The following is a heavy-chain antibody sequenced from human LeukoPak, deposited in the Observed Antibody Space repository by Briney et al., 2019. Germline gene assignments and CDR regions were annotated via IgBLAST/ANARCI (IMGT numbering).Heavy chain of an antibody. Sequence: ASVRVSCKASGYTFTGYYMHWVRQVPGQGLEWMGWINPNSGGTSYSQKFQDRGTMTRDTSISTAYMALSRLRSDDPAVYYCARDTKKRTFFVLGCPTCYVFDIWGQGTMVAVSS. CDR1: GYTFTGYY. J-gene: IGHJ3*02. CDR3: ARDTKKRTFFVLGCPTCYVFDI. CDR2: INPNSGGT. D-gene: IGHD3-3*01. V-gene: IGHV1-2*02.